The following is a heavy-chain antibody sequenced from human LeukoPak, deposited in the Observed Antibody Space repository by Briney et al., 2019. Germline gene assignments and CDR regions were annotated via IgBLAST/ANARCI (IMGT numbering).Heavy chain of an antibody. D-gene: IGHD6-6*01. V-gene: IGHV3-74*01. CDR3: ARVGGSSSSWWFDP. J-gene: IGHJ5*02. CDR2: INSDGINA. Sequence: GGSLRLSCAASGFTFSNYWMHWVRQAPGKGLVWVSRINSDGINASYADSVKGRFTISRDSAKNTLNLQMNSLRAEDTAVYYCARVGGSSSSWWFDPWGQGTLVTVSS. CDR1: GFTFSNYW.